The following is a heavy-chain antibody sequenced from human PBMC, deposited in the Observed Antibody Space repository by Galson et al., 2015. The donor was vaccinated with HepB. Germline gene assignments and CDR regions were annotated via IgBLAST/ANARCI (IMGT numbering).Heavy chain of an antibody. V-gene: IGHV6-1*01. J-gene: IGHJ6*02. D-gene: IGHD2-15*01. Sequence: CAISGDSVSSNSVAWYWIRQSPSRGLEWQGRTYYRAKWYNDYAVSVRSRISINPDTSKNQFSLHLSSVTPEDTAVYYCARVAGTIYYYGMDVWGQGTTVTVS. CDR1: GDSVSSNSVA. CDR2: TYYRAKWYN. CDR3: ARVAGTIYYYGMDV.